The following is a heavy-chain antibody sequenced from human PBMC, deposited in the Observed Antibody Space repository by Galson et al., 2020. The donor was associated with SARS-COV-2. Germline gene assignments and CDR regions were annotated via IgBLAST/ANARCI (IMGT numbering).Heavy chain of an antibody. J-gene: IGHJ4*02. D-gene: IGHD6-13*01. CDR2: INTSGST. V-gene: IGHV4-4*07. CDR1: GGSIRSYY. Sequence: SQTLSLTCTVSGGSIRSYYWSWIRQPAGKGLEWIGRINTSGSTDSSPSLKSRVAMSIDTSKSQFSLHLISVTAADTAVYYCARGSFTNSWLYSFDYWGQGIVVTVSS. CDR3: ARGSFTNSWLYSFDY.